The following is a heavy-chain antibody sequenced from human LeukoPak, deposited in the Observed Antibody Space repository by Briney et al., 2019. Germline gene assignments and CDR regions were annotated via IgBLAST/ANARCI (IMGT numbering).Heavy chain of an antibody. CDR2: IYYSGST. D-gene: IGHD5-18*01. J-gene: IGHJ4*02. Sequence: PSETLSLTCTVSGGSISSSSYYWGWIRQPPGKGLEWIGSIYYSGSTYYNPSLKSRVTISVDTSKNQFSLKLSSVTAADTAVYYCASGAIQLWIDYWGQGTLVTVSS. V-gene: IGHV4-39*07. CDR3: ASGAIQLWIDY. CDR1: GGSISSSSYY.